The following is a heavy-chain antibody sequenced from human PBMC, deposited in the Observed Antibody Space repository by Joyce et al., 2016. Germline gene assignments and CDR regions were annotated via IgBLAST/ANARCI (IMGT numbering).Heavy chain of an antibody. CDR1: GFTFSSYW. CDR3: ARLRRWSGPSDC. CDR2: IKRDGSST. J-gene: IGHJ4*02. Sequence: EVQLVESGGGLVQPGGSLRLSCAASGFTFSSYWMYWVRKAPGKGRVWVLRIKRDGSSTTYADSVKGRFTISRDNAKNTLYLKMKRLRAEETAVYYCARLRRWSGPSDCWGQGTLVTVSS. V-gene: IGHV3-74*03. D-gene: IGHD4-23*01.